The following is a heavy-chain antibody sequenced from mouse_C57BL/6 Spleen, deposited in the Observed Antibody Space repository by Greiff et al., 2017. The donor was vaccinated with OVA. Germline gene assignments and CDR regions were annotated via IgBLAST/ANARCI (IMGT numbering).Heavy chain of an antibody. Sequence: QVQLQQSGPELVKPGASVKISCKASGYAFSSSWMNWVKQRPGKGLEWIGRIYPGDGDTNYNGKFKGKATLTADKSSSTAYMQLSSLTSEDSAVYFCGGGGGYFDVWGTGTTVTVSS. J-gene: IGHJ1*03. V-gene: IGHV1-82*01. CDR1: GYAFSSSW. CDR2: IYPGDGDT. CDR3: GGGGGYFDV.